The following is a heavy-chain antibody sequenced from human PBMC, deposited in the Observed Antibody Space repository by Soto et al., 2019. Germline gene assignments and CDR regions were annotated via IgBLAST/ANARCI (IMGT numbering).Heavy chain of an antibody. Sequence: EVQLEESGGDLVQPGGSLRLSCAASGFTLSAYWMTWVRQAPGKGLGWVANINRDGSKKSYLDSVRGRFTISRDNVGNSLYLQMDSLRAHDTALYYCARDVSPGSSSLYLDAFDIWGQGTMVTVSS. D-gene: IGHD6-13*01. CDR1: GFTLSAYW. V-gene: IGHV3-7*05. CDR3: ARDVSPGSSSLYLDAFDI. J-gene: IGHJ3*02. CDR2: INRDGSKK.